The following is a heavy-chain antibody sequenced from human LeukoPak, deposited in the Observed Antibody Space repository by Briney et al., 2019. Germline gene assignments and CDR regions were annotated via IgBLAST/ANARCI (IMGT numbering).Heavy chain of an antibody. J-gene: IGHJ6*03. CDR1: GYTLTELS. CDR3: ARGGIQLWSWGLYYYYMDV. D-gene: IGHD5-18*01. CDR2: IIPIFGTA. V-gene: IGHV1-69*06. Sequence: SVKVSCKVSGYTLTELSMHWVRQAPGQGLEWMGGIIPIFGTANYAQKFQGRVTITADKSTSTAYMELSSLRSEDTAVYYCARGGIQLWSWGLYYYYMDVWGKGTTVTVSS.